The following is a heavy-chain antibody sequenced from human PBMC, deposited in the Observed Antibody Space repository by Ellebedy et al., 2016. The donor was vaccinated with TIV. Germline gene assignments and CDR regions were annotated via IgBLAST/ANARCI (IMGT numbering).Heavy chain of an antibody. V-gene: IGHV4-39*02. CDR3: AREAMGYCSGGTCHSHFDY. D-gene: IGHD2-15*01. CDR2: LYHSGRT. Sequence: MPSETLSLTCTVSGGSISSSRYYWGWVRQPPGKGLEWIGSLYHSGRTSYNPYLKSPVTISVDTAKKEFSLNLRSVTAADTAGYYSAREAMGYCSGGTCHSHFDYWGQGTLVTVSS. CDR1: GGSISSSRYY. J-gene: IGHJ4*02.